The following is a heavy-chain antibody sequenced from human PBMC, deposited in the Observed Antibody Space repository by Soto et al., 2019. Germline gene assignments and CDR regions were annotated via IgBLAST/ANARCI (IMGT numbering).Heavy chain of an antibody. D-gene: IGHD3-3*01. CDR3: AKESRFLEWLSYLDV. CDR2: ISYDGSNK. V-gene: IGHV3-30*18. Sequence: RRLSCAASGFTFSSYGMHWVRQAPGKGLEWVAVISYDGSNKYYADSVKGRFTISRDNSKNTLYLQMNSLRAEDTAVYYCAKESRFLEWLSYLDVWGQGTTVTVSS. J-gene: IGHJ6*02. CDR1: GFTFSSYG.